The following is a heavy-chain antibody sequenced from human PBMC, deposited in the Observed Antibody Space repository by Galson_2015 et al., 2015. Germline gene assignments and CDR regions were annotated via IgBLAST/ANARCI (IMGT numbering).Heavy chain of an antibody. CDR3: AGPGRISATCSFDY. V-gene: IGHV5-51*01. CDR2: VYPGDPNP. J-gene: IGHJ4*02. CDR1: GSSFTTNT. D-gene: IGHD3-3*02. Sequence: QSGAEVKKSGESLKISCKTSGSSFTTNTIAWVRQMPGKGLEWMGFVYPGDPNPRYNPSFQGQVTISADKSINTAYLQWSSLKASDSAIYYCAGPGRISATCSFDYWGQGTLVTVSS.